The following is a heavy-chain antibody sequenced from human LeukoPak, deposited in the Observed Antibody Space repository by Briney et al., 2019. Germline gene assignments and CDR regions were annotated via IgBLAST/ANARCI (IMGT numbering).Heavy chain of an antibody. V-gene: IGHV3-21*01. D-gene: IGHD3-9*01. J-gene: IGHJ4*02. CDR3: AAGSLRYFDWLLYSPPDY. Sequence: GGSLRLSCAASGFTFSSYSMNWVRQAPGKGLEWVSSISSSSSYIYYADSVKGRFTISRDNAKNSLYLQMNSLRAEDTAAYYCAAGSLRYFDWLLYSPPDYWGQGTLVTVSS. CDR2: ISSSSSYI. CDR1: GFTFSSYS.